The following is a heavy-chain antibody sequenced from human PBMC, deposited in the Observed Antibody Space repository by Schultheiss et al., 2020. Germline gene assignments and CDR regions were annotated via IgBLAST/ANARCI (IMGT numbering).Heavy chain of an antibody. CDR2: IYTSGST. Sequence: SETLSLTCTVSGGSISSYYWSWIRQPDGKGLEWIGRIYTSGSTNYNPSLKSRVTMSVDTSKNQFSLKLSSVTAADTAVYYCARGPYYDILTGYHPQYYYYGMDVWGQGTTVTVSS. J-gene: IGHJ6*02. V-gene: IGHV4-4*07. CDR3: ARGPYYDILTGYHPQYYYYGMDV. D-gene: IGHD3-9*01. CDR1: GGSISSYY.